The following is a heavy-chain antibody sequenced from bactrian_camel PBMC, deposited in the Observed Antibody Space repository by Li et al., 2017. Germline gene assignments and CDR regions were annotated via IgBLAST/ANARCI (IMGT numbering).Heavy chain of an antibody. Sequence: HVQLVESGGGSVQAGGSLRLSCAASGNTYRINCMGWFRRAPEKEREVVAAIYTYTSSGSTYNADSVKGRFTISQDSAKNTLYLRMNNLKPEDTAMYYCASSRDRACAAPGVYNFWVRGTQVTVS. CDR3: ASSRDRACAAPGVYNF. CDR2: IYTYTSSGST. CDR1: GNTYRINC. V-gene: IGHV3S53*01. J-gene: IGHJ4*01.